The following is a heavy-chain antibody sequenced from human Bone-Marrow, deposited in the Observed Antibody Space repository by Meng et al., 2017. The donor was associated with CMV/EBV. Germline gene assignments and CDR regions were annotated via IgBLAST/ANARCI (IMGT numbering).Heavy chain of an antibody. V-gene: IGHV1-69*04. J-gene: IGHJ3*02. D-gene: IGHD1-26*01. CDR2: IIPILGIA. CDR3: ARDGTPSGSFRDDAFDI. CDR1: GYTFTGYY. Sequence: SVKVSCKASGYTFTGYYMHWVRQAPGQGLEWMGRIIPILGIANYAQKFQGRVTITADKSTSTAYMELSSLRSEDTAVYYCARDGTPSGSFRDDAFDIWGQGTMVTVSS.